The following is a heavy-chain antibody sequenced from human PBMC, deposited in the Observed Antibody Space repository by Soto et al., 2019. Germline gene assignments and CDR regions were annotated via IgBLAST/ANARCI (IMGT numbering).Heavy chain of an antibody. J-gene: IGHJ4*02. CDR3: ARDGEGF. Sequence: PGGSLRLSCAASGFTFDDYTMHWVRQAPGKGLEWVSLISWDGGSTYYADSVKGRFTISRDNPKNTLYLQMNSLRAEDTAVYYCARDGEGFWGQGTLVTVSS. V-gene: IGHV3-43*01. CDR2: ISWDGGST. D-gene: IGHD2-21*01. CDR1: GFTFDDYT.